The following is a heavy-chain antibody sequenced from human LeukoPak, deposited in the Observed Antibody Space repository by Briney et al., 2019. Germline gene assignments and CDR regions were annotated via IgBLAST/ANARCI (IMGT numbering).Heavy chain of an antibody. V-gene: IGHV4-59*08. Sequence: SETLSLTCTVSGGSISSYYWSWIRQPPGKGLEWIGYIYYSGSTNYNPSLKSRVTISVDTSKNQFSLKLSSVTAADTAVYYCARRSGYYDYVWGSYPAAFDIWGQGTMVTVSS. CDR3: ARRSGYYDYVWGSYPAAFDI. J-gene: IGHJ3*02. CDR1: GGSISSYY. CDR2: IYYSGST. D-gene: IGHD3-16*01.